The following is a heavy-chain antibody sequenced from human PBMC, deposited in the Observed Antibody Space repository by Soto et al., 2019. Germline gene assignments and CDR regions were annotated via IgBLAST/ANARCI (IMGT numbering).Heavy chain of an antibody. J-gene: IGHJ6*02. CDR2: IIPIFGTA. V-gene: IGHV1-69*13. D-gene: IGHD1-26*01. Sequence: SVKVSCKASGGTFSSYAISWVRQAPGQGLEWMGGIIPIFGTANYAQKFQGRVTITADESTSTAYMELSSLRSEDTAVYYCASYMGATTYYYYYGMDVWGQGTTVTVSS. CDR3: ASYMGATTYYYYYGMDV. CDR1: GGTFSSYA.